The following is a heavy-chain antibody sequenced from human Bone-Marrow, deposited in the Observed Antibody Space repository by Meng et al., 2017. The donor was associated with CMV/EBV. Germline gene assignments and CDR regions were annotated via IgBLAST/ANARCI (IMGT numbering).Heavy chain of an antibody. V-gene: IGHV1-2*02. Sequence: ASVKGSCTASGYTFTGYYMHWVRQAPGQGLEWMGWINPNSGGTNYAQKFQGRVTMTRDTSISTAYMELSRLRSDDTAVYYCARIKTYYDFWSGSWDFDYWGQGTLVTVSS. CDR1: GYTFTGYY. J-gene: IGHJ4*02. D-gene: IGHD3-3*01. CDR2: INPNSGGT. CDR3: ARIKTYYDFWSGSWDFDY.